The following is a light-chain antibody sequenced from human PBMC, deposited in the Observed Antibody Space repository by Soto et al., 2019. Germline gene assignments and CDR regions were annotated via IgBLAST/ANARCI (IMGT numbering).Light chain of an antibody. CDR1: SSDVGGYNY. CDR3: TSYTSSNTPV. Sequence: SALTQPASVSGSPGQAITISCTGTSSDVGGYNYVSWYQQHPGKAPKLMIYEVSNRPSGVSDRFSGSKSGNTASLTISGLQAEDEADYYCTSYTSSNTPVFGTGTKVTVL. V-gene: IGLV2-14*01. CDR2: EVS. J-gene: IGLJ1*01.